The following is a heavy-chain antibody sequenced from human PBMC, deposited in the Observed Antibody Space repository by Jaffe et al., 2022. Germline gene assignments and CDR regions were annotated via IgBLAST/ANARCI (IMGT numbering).Heavy chain of an antibody. D-gene: IGHD6-13*01. CDR1: GYTFTSYA. J-gene: IGHJ4*02. CDR3: ASSREGAAAGYYFDY. Sequence: QVQLVQSGAEVKKPGASVKVSCKASGYTFTSYAMHWVRQAPGQRLEWMGWINAGNGNTKYSQKFQGRVTITRDTSASTAYMELSSLRSEDTAVYYCASSREGAAAGYYFDYWGQGTLVTVSS. V-gene: IGHV1-3*01. CDR2: INAGNGNT.